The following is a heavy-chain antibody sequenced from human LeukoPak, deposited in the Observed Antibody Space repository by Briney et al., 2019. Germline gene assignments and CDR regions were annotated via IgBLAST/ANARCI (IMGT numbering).Heavy chain of an antibody. Sequence: GGSLRLSCAASGFTFSDSAMNWVRQAPGPGLEWLSLINFSGGNTYYADSMKGRFTISRDNSKDTLYLQMNSLRAEDTAIYYCARDIEFSTWGLGTMVTVSS. J-gene: IGHJ3*01. CDR3: ARDIEFST. V-gene: IGHV3-23*01. CDR2: INFSGGNT. D-gene: IGHD3-3*02. CDR1: GFTFSDSA.